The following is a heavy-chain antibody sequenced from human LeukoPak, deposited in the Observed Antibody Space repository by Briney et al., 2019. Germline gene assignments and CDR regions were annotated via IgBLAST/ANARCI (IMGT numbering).Heavy chain of an antibody. CDR2: INHSGST. CDR1: GGSFSGYY. Sequence: SETLSLTCAVYGGSFSGYYWSWIRQPPGKGLEWIGEINHSGSTNYNPSLKSRVTISVDTSKNQFSLKLSSVTAADTAVYYCASWGYYYYMDVWGKGTTVTVSS. CDR3: ASWGYYYYMDV. D-gene: IGHD3-16*01. J-gene: IGHJ6*03. V-gene: IGHV4-34*01.